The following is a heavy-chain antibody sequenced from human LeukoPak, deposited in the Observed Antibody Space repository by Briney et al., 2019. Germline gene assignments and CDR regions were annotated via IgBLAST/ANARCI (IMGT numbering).Heavy chain of an antibody. J-gene: IGHJ3*02. Sequence: SETLSLTCTVSGGSISSDYWSWIRQPPGRGLEWIGYIYYSGSTNYNPSLESRVTISVDTSKNQFSLKLSSVTAADTAVYYCARVKQQLHAFDIWGQGTMVTVSS. V-gene: IGHV4-59*01. D-gene: IGHD6-13*01. CDR3: ARVKQQLHAFDI. CDR2: IYYSGST. CDR1: GGSISSDY.